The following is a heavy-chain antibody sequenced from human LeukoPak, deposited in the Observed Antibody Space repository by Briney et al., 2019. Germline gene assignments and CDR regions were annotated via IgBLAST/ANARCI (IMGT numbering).Heavy chain of an antibody. Sequence: PSETLSLTCAVYGGSFSGYYWSWIRQPAGKGLEWIGRIYTSGSTNYNPSLKSRVTISGDTSKNQFSLRLSSVTAADTAVYYCARASYSYDINGWVPFDYWGQGTLSPSP. V-gene: IGHV4-59*10. CDR3: ARASYSYDINGWVPFDY. J-gene: IGHJ4*02. D-gene: IGHD3-22*01. CDR1: GGSFSGYY. CDR2: IYTSGST.